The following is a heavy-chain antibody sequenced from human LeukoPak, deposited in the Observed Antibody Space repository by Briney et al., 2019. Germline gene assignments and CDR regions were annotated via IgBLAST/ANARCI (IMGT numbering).Heavy chain of an antibody. CDR3: ARPVDRSGWTEYFQH. J-gene: IGHJ1*01. D-gene: IGHD6-19*01. CDR2: INHRGST. V-gene: IGHV4-34*01. Sequence: VXGGSFXGYYXXWIRQPPGKGRXXXXEINHRGSTNYNPTLRSRGTIPVDTTKNQYSLTRRAVTAADTAVYYCARPVDRSGWTEYFQHWGQGTLVTVSS. CDR1: GGSFXGYY.